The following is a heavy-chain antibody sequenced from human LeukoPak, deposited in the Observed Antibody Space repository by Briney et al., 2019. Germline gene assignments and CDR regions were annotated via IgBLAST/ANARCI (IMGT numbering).Heavy chain of an antibody. V-gene: IGHV3-7*01. CDR2: IKQDGSEK. J-gene: IGHJ6*02. D-gene: IGHD6-13*01. CDR3: ARDLLELGYYYYGMDV. CDR1: GFTFSSYC. Sequence: GGSLRLSCAASGFTFSSYCMSWVRQAPGKGLEWVANIKQDGSEKYYVDSVKGRFTISRDNAKNSLYLQMNSLRAEDTAVYYCARDLLELGYYYYGMDVWGQGTTVTVSS.